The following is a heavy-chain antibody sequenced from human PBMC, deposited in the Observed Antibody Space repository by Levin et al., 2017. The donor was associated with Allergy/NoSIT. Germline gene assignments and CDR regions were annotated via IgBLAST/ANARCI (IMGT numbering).Heavy chain of an antibody. CDR2: IYWNDDK. V-gene: IGHV2-5*01. CDR1: GLSLSSSGEG. Sequence: QTLSLTCTFSGLSLSSSGEGVGWIRQPPGKALEWLALIYWNDDKRYSPSLNNRLTITKDTSKNQVVLTMTNMDPVDTATYYCVYRASGNYGYWGQGTLVTVS. D-gene: IGHD3-10*01. CDR3: VYRASGNYGY. J-gene: IGHJ4*02.